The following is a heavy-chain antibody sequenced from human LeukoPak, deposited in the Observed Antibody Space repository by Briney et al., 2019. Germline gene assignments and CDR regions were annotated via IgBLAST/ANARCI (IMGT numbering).Heavy chain of an antibody. Sequence: ASVKVSCKASGYTFTGYYMHWVRQAPGQGLEWMGRINPNSGGTNYAQKFQGRVTMTRDTSISTAYMELSRLRSDDTAVYYCARDSGDGYKHNPIDYWGQGTLVTVSS. V-gene: IGHV1-2*06. CDR3: ARDSGDGYKHNPIDY. J-gene: IGHJ4*02. CDR1: GYTFTGYY. D-gene: IGHD5-24*01. CDR2: INPNSGGT.